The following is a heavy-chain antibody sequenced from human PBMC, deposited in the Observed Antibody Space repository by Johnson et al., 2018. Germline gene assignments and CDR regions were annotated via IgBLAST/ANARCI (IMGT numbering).Heavy chain of an antibody. D-gene: IGHD3-22*01. V-gene: IGHV3-33*01. Sequence: QVQLVQSGGGVVQPGRSLRLSCAASGFTFSSYGMHWVRQAPGKGLAWVAVIWYDGSNKYYADSVKGRFTISRDNSKNTLYMQRNRLRAGDTAVYYCARDAPYYCDSGGYYPRYGMDVWGQGTRVTVSS. J-gene: IGHJ6*02. CDR3: ARDAPYYCDSGGYYPRYGMDV. CDR1: GFTFSSYG. CDR2: IWYDGSNK.